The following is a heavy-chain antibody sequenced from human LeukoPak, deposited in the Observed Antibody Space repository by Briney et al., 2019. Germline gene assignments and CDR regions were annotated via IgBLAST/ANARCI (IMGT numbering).Heavy chain of an antibody. D-gene: IGHD3-22*01. CDR3: AREGNSSGYSQFDI. V-gene: IGHV1-69*05. J-gene: IGHJ3*02. CDR1: GGTFSSYA. Sequence: SVKVSCKASGGTFSSYAISWVRQAPGQGLEWMGGIIPIFGTANYAQKFQGRVTITTDESTSTAYMELSSLRSEDTAVYYCAREGNSSGYSQFDIWGQGTMVTVSS. CDR2: IIPIFGTA.